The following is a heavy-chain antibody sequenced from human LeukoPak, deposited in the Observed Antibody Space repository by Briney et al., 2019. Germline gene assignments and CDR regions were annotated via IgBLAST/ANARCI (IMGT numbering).Heavy chain of an antibody. J-gene: IGHJ4*02. CDR2: INHSGIT. V-gene: IGHV4-34*01. D-gene: IGHD6-19*01. CDR1: GGSFTDYY. CDR3: ARAGTVAGTSE. Sequence: SETLSLTCAVYGGSFTDYYWNWIRQPPGKGLEWIGEINHSGITHYNPSLKSRVTISADTSKNQFSLKLNSVTAADTAVYYCARAGTVAGTSEWGQGTLVTVSS.